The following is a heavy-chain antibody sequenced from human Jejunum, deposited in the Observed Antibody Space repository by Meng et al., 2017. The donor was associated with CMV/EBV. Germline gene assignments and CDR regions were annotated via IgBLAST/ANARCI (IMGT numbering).Heavy chain of an antibody. CDR2: IYFTGST. D-gene: IGHD1-26*01. J-gene: IGHJ4*02. CDR3: ARGGAIVGASGY. Sequence: VSGSSISSSYYWGWIRQPPGKGLEWIGYIYFTGSTNYNPSLRSRVTISVDTSRKQFSLKLSSVTAADTAMYYCARGGAIVGASGYWGQGMLVTVSS. V-gene: IGHV4-61*01. CDR1: GSSISSSYY.